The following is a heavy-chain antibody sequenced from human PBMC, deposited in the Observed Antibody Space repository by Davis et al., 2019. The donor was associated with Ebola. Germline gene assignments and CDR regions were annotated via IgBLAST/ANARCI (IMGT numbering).Heavy chain of an antibody. Sequence: SVTVSCQASGYTFTSYAMHWVRQAPAQRLEWMGWINAGHGNTKYYQKFQGRVTMTRDTSTSTDYMELSRLRYEDTAVYYGARGVGLRGYYYYYYMDVWGKGTTVTVSS. CDR2: INAGHGNT. V-gene: IGHV1-3*01. D-gene: IGHD5-12*01. CDR1: GYTFTSYA. CDR3: ARGVGLRGYYYYYYMDV. J-gene: IGHJ6*03.